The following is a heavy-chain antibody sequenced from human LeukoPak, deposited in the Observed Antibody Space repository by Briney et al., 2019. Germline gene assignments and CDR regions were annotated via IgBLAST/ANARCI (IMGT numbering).Heavy chain of an antibody. V-gene: IGHV1-69*13. CDR2: IIPIFGTA. J-gene: IGHJ5*02. D-gene: IGHD3-22*01. CDR3: ARGSVVIGFDP. CDR1: GGTFSSYA. Sequence: ASVKLSCKASGGTFSSYAISWVRQAPGRGLEWMGGIIPIFGTANYAQKFQGRVTITADESTSTAYMELSSLRPEDTSLYYCARGSVVIGFDPWGQGTLVTVSS.